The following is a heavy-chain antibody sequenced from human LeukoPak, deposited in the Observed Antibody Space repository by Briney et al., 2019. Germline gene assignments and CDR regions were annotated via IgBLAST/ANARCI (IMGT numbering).Heavy chain of an antibody. CDR2: INHSGST. D-gene: IGHD5-18*01. CDR1: GGSFSGYY. J-gene: IGHJ4*02. Sequence: PSETLSLTCAVYGGSFSGYYWSWIRQPPGKGLEWIGEINHSGSTNYNPSLKSRVTISVDTSKNQFSLKLSSVTAADTAVYYCARGRLDRGYSYGYGPILDSWGQGTLVTVSS. CDR3: ARGRLDRGYSYGYGPILDS. V-gene: IGHV4-34*01.